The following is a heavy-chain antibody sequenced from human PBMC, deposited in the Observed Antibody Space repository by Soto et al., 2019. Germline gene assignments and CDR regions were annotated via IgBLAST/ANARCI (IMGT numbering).Heavy chain of an antibody. V-gene: IGHV1-8*01. Sequence: QVQLVQSGAEVKKPGASVKVSCKASGYPFTTYDISWVRQAAGQGLEWMGWINLNSGHTDYAQRFQGRVTMTRNTSLSTAYTELTSLSSEDTAVYYCARGRGWRDYWGQGTLVTVSS. D-gene: IGHD6-19*01. CDR1: GYPFTTYD. CDR2: INLNSGHT. CDR3: ARGRGWRDY. J-gene: IGHJ4*02.